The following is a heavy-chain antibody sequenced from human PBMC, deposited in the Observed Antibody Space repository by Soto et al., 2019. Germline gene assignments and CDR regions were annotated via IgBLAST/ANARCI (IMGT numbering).Heavy chain of an antibody. CDR3: ARDGSGSPFGYFDY. J-gene: IGHJ4*02. V-gene: IGHV3-53*01. CDR1: GFTVSTNY. CDR2: LYSGGTT. D-gene: IGHD1-26*01. Sequence: GGSLRLSCAASGFTVSTNYMSWVRQAPGKGLEWVSVLYSGGTTQYTDSVKGRFTISRDNSKNTLYLQVNSLRAEDTARYYCARDGSGSPFGYFDYWGQGTLVTVSS.